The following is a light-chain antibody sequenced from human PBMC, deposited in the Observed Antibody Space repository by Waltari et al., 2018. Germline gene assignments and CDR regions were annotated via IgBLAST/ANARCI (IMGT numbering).Light chain of an antibody. CDR2: AAS. CDR1: QGIRSY. Sequence: IQFTQSTSSLSASVGDRVTIPCRVSQGIRSYLAWYQQKPGKAPKLLIYAASTLQSGVPSRCSGSGSGTDFTLTISSLQPEDFATYYCQQLKSFGGGTKVEIK. V-gene: IGKV1-9*01. CDR3: QQLKS. J-gene: IGKJ4*01.